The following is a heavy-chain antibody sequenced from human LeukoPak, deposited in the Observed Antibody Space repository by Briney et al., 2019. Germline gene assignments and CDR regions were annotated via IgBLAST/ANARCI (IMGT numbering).Heavy chain of an antibody. CDR1: GFTVSSNY. D-gene: IGHD3-9*01. V-gene: IGHV3-66*01. CDR3: GASNLLTGYFSLNY. J-gene: IGHJ4*02. Sequence: PGGSLRLSCAASGFTVSSNYMAWVRQAPGKGLEWVSLMYGAGSTHYADSVRGRFTISRDNCKNTGYVQMNSPRAEDTPVYYCGASNLLTGYFSLNYWGQGTLVTVSS. CDR2: MYGAGST.